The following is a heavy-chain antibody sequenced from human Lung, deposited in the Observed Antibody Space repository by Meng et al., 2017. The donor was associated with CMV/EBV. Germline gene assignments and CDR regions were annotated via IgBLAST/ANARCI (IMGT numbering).Heavy chain of an antibody. Sequence: ASVXVSCKASGYTFSGFFMHWVRQAPGQGLEWMGWINPSNGGTKYVQKFQGRVTMTRDTSINTAYMELSRLTSDDTAVYYCARVRWQQLAYDAFDTWGQGXMVTVSS. CDR3: ARVRWQQLAYDAFDT. CDR2: INPSNGGT. J-gene: IGHJ3*02. V-gene: IGHV1-2*02. CDR1: GYTFSGFF. D-gene: IGHD5-24*01.